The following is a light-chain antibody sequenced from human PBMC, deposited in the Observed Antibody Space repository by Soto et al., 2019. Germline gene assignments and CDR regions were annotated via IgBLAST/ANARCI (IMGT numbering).Light chain of an antibody. V-gene: IGKV3-20*01. Sequence: EIVLTQSPGSLSLSPGERATLSCRASQSDYNNYIAWYQHSPGQAPRVLIYGASSRATDTPDRCSSSGSGTILTLTITRLEPEGSALYYCQQYGISVTFGGGTKVE. CDR3: QQYGISVT. CDR2: GAS. CDR1: QSDYNNY. J-gene: IGKJ4*01.